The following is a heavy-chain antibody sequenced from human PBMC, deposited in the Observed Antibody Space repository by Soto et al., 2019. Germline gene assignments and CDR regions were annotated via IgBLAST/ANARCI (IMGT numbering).Heavy chain of an antibody. Sequence: TSETLSLTCTVSGGSISSSSYYWGWIRQPPGKGLEWIGSIYYSGSTYYNPSLKSRVTISVDTSKNQFSLKLSSVTAADTAVYYCARQEGRSWYDFDYWGQGTLVTVSS. CDR1: GGSISSSSYY. CDR3: ARQEGRSWYDFDY. CDR2: IYYSGST. J-gene: IGHJ4*02. D-gene: IGHD6-13*01. V-gene: IGHV4-39*01.